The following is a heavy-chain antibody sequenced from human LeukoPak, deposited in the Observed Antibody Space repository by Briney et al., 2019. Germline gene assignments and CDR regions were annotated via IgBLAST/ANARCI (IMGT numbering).Heavy chain of an antibody. V-gene: IGHV3-23*01. J-gene: IGHJ4*02. CDR1: GFTVSNNH. CDR2: ISGRGDST. D-gene: IGHD6-13*01. Sequence: GGSLRLSCAASGFTVSNNHMSWVRQAPGKGLEWVSTISGRGDSTYYADSVKGRFTISRDNSKNTLYLQMNSLRLEDTAGYYCAKGAGYSSNWNFDYWGQGTLVTVSS. CDR3: AKGAGYSSNWNFDY.